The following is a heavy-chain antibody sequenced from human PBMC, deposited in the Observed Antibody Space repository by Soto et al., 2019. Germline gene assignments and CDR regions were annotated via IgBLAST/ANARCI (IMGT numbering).Heavy chain of an antibody. Sequence: PGGSLRLSCAASGFTFSSYAMSWVRQAPGKGLEWVANIKQDGSEKYYVDSVKGRFTISRDNAKNSLYLQMNSLRAEDTAVYYCARDVSSWDHYYYYGMDVWGQGTTVTVSS. CDR2: IKQDGSEK. CDR1: GFTFSSYA. V-gene: IGHV3-7*01. CDR3: ARDVSSWDHYYYYGMDV. J-gene: IGHJ6*02. D-gene: IGHD6-13*01.